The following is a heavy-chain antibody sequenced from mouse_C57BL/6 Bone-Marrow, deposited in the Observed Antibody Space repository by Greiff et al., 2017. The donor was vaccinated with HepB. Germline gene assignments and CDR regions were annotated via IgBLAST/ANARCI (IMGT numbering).Heavy chain of an antibody. CDR1: GYTFTSYW. Sequence: VQLQQPGAELVKPGASVKMSCKASGYTFTSYWITWVKQRPGQGLEWIGDIYPGSGSTNYNEKFKSKATLTVDTSSSTAYMQLSSLTSEDSAVYYCARSLYYDYDGLDYWGQGTTLTVSS. V-gene: IGHV1-55*01. CDR3: ARSLYYDYDGLDY. D-gene: IGHD2-4*01. CDR2: IYPGSGST. J-gene: IGHJ2*01.